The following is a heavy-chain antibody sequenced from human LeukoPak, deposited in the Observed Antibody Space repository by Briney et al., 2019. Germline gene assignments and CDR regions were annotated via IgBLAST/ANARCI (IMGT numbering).Heavy chain of an antibody. CDR3: ARDRRYYYDSSGYYSYDY. CDR1: GFTFDDYG. V-gene: IGHV3-9*01. Sequence: SLRLSCAASGFTFDDYGMHWVRQAPGKGLEWVSAISSNSGNILYADSVKGRFTISRDNAKNSLYLQMNSLRAEDTAVYYCARDRRYYYDSSGYYSYDYWGQGTLVTVSS. D-gene: IGHD3-22*01. CDR2: ISSNSGNI. J-gene: IGHJ4*02.